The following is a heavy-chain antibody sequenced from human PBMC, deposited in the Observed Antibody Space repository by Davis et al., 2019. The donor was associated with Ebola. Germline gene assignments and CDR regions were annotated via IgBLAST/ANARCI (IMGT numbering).Heavy chain of an antibody. CDR3: ARQRHDYDDYVDY. CDR1: GYSFTNYW. CDR2: IYPGDSDT. V-gene: IGHV5-51*01. D-gene: IGHD4-17*01. Sequence: PGGSLRLSCKGSGYSFTNYWIGWVRQMPGKGLEWMGIIYPGDSDTRYSPSFQGQVTISADKSISTAYLQWSSLKASDTAMYYCARQRHDYDDYVDYWGQGTLVTVSS. J-gene: IGHJ4*02.